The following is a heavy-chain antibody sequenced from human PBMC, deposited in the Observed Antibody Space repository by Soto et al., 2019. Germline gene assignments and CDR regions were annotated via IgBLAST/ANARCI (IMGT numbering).Heavy chain of an antibody. CDR3: ARDLEAGTFYY. CDR2: ISYDGSNK. Sequence: GGSLRLSCAASGFTFSSYAMHWVRQAPGKGLEWVAVISYDGSNKYYADSVKGRFTISRDNSKNTLYLQMNSLRAEDTAVYYCARDLEAGTFYYWGQGTLVTVSS. CDR1: GFTFSSYA. J-gene: IGHJ4*02. D-gene: IGHD6-19*01. V-gene: IGHV3-30-3*01.